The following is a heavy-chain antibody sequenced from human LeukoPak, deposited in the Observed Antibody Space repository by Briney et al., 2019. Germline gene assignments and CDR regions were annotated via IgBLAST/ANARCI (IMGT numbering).Heavy chain of an antibody. CDR1: GYSISSGYY. CDR3: ARETSRIIYY. CDR2: VYHNGNT. J-gene: IGHJ4*02. V-gene: IGHV4-38-2*02. Sequence: PSETLSLTCTVSGYSISSGYYWAWIRQPPGKGLEWIANVYHNGNTFYNPSLKSRVTISVDTSNNQFSLTLTSVTAADTAVYFCARETSRIIYYWGQGRLVTVSS.